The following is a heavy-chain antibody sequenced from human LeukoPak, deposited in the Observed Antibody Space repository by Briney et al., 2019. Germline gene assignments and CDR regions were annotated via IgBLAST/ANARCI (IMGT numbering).Heavy chain of an antibody. J-gene: IGHJ4*02. CDR2: INPSGGST. V-gene: IGHV1-46*01. CDR1: GYTFTSYY. D-gene: IGHD2-15*01. CDR3: ARGYCSGGSCFSQFDY. Sequence: ASVEVSCKASGYTFTSYYMHWVRQAPGQGLEWMGIINPSGGSTSYAQKFQGRVTMTRDTSTSTVYMELSSLRSEDTAVYYCARGYCSGGSCFSQFDYWGQGTLVTVSS.